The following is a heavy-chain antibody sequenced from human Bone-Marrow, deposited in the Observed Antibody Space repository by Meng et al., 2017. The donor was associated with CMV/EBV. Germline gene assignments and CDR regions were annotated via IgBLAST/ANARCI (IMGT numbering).Heavy chain of an antibody. V-gene: IGHV4-59*01. CDR2: VDYRGRN. J-gene: IGHJ6*02. D-gene: IGHD1-14*01. Sequence: GSLRLSCTVSGDSISAYYWSWIRRPPGKGLEWIGYVDYRGRNKYNPSLESRVTISVDESKNHFSLRLTSVTAADTAVYYCARRVQGISHGIYYYYYGMDVWGQGTTVTVSS. CDR1: GDSISAYY. CDR3: ARRVQGISHGIYYYYYGMDV.